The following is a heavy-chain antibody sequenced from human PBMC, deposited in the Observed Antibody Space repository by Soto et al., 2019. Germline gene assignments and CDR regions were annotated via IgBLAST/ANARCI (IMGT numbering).Heavy chain of an antibody. J-gene: IGHJ6*02. CDR2: IFSNDEK. CDR3: ARIKDYYYYYDMDV. CDR1: GFPLSNARMG. V-gene: IGHV2-26*01. Sequence: SGPTLVNPTETLTLTCTVSGFPLSNARMGVSWIRQPPGKALEWLAHIFSNDEKSYSTSLKSRLTISKDTSKSQVVLTMTNMDPVDTATYYCARIKDYYYYYDMDVWGQGTTVTVSS.